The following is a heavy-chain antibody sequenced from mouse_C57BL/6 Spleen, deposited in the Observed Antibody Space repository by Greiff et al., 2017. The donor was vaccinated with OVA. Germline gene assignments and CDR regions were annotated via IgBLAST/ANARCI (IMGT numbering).Heavy chain of an antibody. CDR1: GYTFTSYW. CDR3: ARTPYYYGSSYDFDY. J-gene: IGHJ2*01. V-gene: IGHV1-69*01. Sequence: VQLQQPGAELVMPGASVTLSCKASGYTFTSYWMHWVKQRPGQGLEWIGEIDPSDSYTNYNQKFKGKSTLTVDKSSSTAYMQLSSLTSEDSAVYYGARTPYYYGSSYDFDYWGQVTTLTVSS. CDR2: IDPSDSYT. D-gene: IGHD1-1*01.